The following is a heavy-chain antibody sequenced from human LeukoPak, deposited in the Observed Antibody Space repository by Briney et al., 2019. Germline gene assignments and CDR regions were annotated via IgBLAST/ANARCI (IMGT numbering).Heavy chain of an antibody. V-gene: IGHV4-30-4*08. D-gene: IGHD5-18*01. CDR3: AREGPGYSYGKGYFDY. CDR2: IYYSGST. CDR1: GGSISSGDYY. Sequence: SETLSLTCTVSGGSISSGDYYWSWIRQPPGKGLEWIGCIYYSGSTYYNPSLKSRVTISVDTSKNQFSLKLSSVTAADTAVYYCAREGPGYSYGKGYFDYWGQGTLVTVSS. J-gene: IGHJ4*02.